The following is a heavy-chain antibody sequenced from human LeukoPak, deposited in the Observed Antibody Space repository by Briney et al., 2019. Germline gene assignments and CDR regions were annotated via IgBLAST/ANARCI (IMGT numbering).Heavy chain of an antibody. Sequence: PGGSLRLSCAASGFSVSRNYLSWVRQAPGKGLEWVSLIYTSSITSYAASVKGRFTISRDNSKNTLYLQMNSLRAEDTGIYYCARDGGSAKVEPTGHYYYYGMDVWGPGTTVTVSS. CDR3: ARDGGSAKVEPTGHYYYYGMDV. CDR1: GFSVSRNY. CDR2: IYTSSIT. V-gene: IGHV3-53*01. J-gene: IGHJ6*02. D-gene: IGHD1-26*01.